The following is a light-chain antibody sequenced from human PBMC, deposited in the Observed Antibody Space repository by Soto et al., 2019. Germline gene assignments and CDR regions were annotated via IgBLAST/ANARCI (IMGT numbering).Light chain of an antibody. V-gene: IGKV1-5*03. CDR1: QSISSW. Sequence: DSQMTQSPSTLSASVGDRVTITCRASQSISSWLGWYQQKPGKAPKLLIYKASSLASGVPSRFSGSGSGTEFTLTISSLQLDDFATYYCQQYNSYSYTFGQGTKLEIQ. CDR3: QQYNSYSYT. J-gene: IGKJ2*01. CDR2: KAS.